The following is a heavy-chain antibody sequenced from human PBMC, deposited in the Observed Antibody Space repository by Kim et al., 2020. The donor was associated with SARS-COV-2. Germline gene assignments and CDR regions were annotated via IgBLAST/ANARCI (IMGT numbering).Heavy chain of an antibody. V-gene: IGHV3-21*01. CDR1: GFTFSTYS. CDR3: ARDWGSYYYGSGSYWVNGMVV. J-gene: IGHJ6*02. CDR2: ITSSSSYI. Sequence: GGSLRLSCAASGFTFSTYSMNWVRQAPGKGLEWVSSITSSSSYIRYADSLQGRFTLSRDNAKNSLYLQMNSLRVEDPAVYYCARDWGSYYYGSGSYWVNGMVVWGQGPTVTVSS. D-gene: IGHD3-10*01.